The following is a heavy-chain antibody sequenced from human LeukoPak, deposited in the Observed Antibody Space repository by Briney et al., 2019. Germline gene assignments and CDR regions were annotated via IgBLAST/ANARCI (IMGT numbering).Heavy chain of an antibody. V-gene: IGHV1-2*02. D-gene: IGHD3-10*01. J-gene: IGHJ5*02. Sequence: ASVKVSCKASGYTFTGYYMHWVRQAPGQGLEWMGWINPNSGGTNYAQKFQGRVTMTRDTSISTAYMELSRLRSDDTAVYYCARNFMVRGVPYWFDPWGQGTLVTVSS. CDR1: GYTFTGYY. CDR2: INPNSGGT. CDR3: ARNFMVRGVPYWFDP.